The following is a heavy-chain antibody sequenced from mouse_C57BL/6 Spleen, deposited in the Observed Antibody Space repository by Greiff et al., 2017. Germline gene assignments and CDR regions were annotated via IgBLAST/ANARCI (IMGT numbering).Heavy chain of an antibody. J-gene: IGHJ4*01. Sequence: QVQLQQPGAELVRPGSSVTLSCKASGYTFTSYWMDWVKQRPGQGLEWIGNIYPSDSETHYNQKFKDKATLTVDKSSSTAYMQLSSLTSEDSAVYYCARWLDAMDYWGQGTSVTVSS. CDR2: IYPSDSET. D-gene: IGHD2-2*01. CDR1: GYTFTSYW. CDR3: ARWLDAMDY. V-gene: IGHV1-61*01.